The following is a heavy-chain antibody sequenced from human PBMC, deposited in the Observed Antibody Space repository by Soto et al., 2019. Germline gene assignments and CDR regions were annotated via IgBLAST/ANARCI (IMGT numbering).Heavy chain of an antibody. Sequence: QVQLVQSGAEVKKPGASVKVSCKASGYTFTSYGISWVRQAPGQGLEWMGWISAYNGNTNYAQKLQARVTMTTDTSTSTDHLELRSLRSDDTDVYYCARDGTHSSGWYAYYYYGMGVWGQGTTVTVSS. V-gene: IGHV1-18*01. D-gene: IGHD6-19*01. CDR3: ARDGTHSSGWYAYYYYGMGV. CDR2: ISAYNGNT. J-gene: IGHJ6*02. CDR1: GYTFTSYG.